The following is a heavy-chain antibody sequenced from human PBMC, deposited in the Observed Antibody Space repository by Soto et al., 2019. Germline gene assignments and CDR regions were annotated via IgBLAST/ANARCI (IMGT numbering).Heavy chain of an antibody. J-gene: IGHJ3*02. CDR3: ASNDDYGDYNAFDI. CDR2: VSAYNGNT. D-gene: IGHD4-17*01. CDR1: GYTFTSYG. Sequence: ASVNVSCKASGYTFTSYGISWVRQAPGQGLEWMGWVSAYNGNTNYAQKLQGRVTMTTDTSTSTAYMELRSLRSDDTAVYYCASNDDYGDYNAFDIWGQGTMVTVSS. V-gene: IGHV1-18*01.